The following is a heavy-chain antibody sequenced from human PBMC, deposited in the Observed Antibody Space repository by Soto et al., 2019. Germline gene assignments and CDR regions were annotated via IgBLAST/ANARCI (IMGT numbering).Heavy chain of an antibody. J-gene: IGHJ3*01. V-gene: IGHV3-23*01. D-gene: IGHD4-17*01. Sequence: PGGSLRLSCAASGFMFSNYAMSWVRQVPGKGLQWVSGISANGRKTYYADSVKGRFTISRDNSRNTLSLQMKSLRAEDTALYYCAKDHNGDYVGGFEFGGQGTMVTVSS. CDR1: GFMFSNYA. CDR2: ISANGRKT. CDR3: AKDHNGDYVGGFEF.